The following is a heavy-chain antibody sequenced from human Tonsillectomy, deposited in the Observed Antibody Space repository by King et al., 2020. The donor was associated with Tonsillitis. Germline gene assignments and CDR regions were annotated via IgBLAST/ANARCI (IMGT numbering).Heavy chain of an antibody. D-gene: IGHD2-15*01. V-gene: IGHV1-69*01. CDR3: VLGCHGCYYYYYMDV. J-gene: IGHJ6*03. CDR1: GGTFSSYA. Sequence: VQLVESGAEVKKPGSSVKVSCTASGGTFSSYAISWVRQAPGQGLEWMGGIIPIFGTANYAQKLQGRVTITADESTSTVYMELSSLRSDDTAVYYCVLGCHGCYYYYYMDVWGKGTTVTVSS. CDR2: IIPIFGTA.